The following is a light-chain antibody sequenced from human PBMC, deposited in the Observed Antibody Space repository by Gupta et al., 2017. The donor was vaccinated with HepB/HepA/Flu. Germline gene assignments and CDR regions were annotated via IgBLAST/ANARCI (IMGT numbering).Light chain of an antibody. CDR3: QQRSNWPQWT. CDR2: DAS. J-gene: IGKJ1*01. Sequence: EIVLIQSPATLSLSPGERATLSCRASQSVSSYLAWYQQKPGQAPRLLIYDASNRATGIPARFSGSGSGTDFTLTISSLEPEDFAVYYCQQRSNWPQWTFGQGTKVEIK. V-gene: IGKV3-11*01. CDR1: QSVSSY.